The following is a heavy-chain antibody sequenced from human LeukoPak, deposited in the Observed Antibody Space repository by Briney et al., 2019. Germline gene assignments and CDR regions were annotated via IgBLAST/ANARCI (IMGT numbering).Heavy chain of an antibody. Sequence: GGSLRLSCAASGFTFSSYGMHWVRQAPGKGLEWVAFIRYDGSNKYYADSVKGRFTISRDNSKNTLYLQMNSLRAEDTAVYYCARAQIPGIAVAGKSAGNFDYWGQGTLVTVSS. V-gene: IGHV3-30*02. CDR3: ARAQIPGIAVAGKSAGNFDY. D-gene: IGHD6-19*01. CDR1: GFTFSSYG. J-gene: IGHJ4*02. CDR2: IRYDGSNK.